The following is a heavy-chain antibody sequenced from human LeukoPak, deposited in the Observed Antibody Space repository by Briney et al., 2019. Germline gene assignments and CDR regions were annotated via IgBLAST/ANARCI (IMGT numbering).Heavy chain of an antibody. V-gene: IGHV1-46*01. Sequence: ASVKVSCKASGYTFTSYYMHWVRQAPGQGLEWMGIINPSGGSTSYAQKFQGRVTMTRDTSTSTVYMELSSLRSEDTAVYYCARSERGGITIFGVVNPAPDYWGQGTLVTVSS. CDR1: GYTFTSYY. CDR3: ARSERGGITIFGVVNPAPDY. D-gene: IGHD3-3*01. CDR2: INPSGGST. J-gene: IGHJ4*02.